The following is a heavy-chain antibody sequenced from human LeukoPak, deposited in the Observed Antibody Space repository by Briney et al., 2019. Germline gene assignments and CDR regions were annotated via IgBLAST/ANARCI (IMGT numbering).Heavy chain of an antibody. D-gene: IGHD6-19*01. J-gene: IGHJ4*02. V-gene: IGHV4-39*01. Sequence: SETLSLTCTVSGGSISSSSYYWGWIRQPPGKGLEWIGSIYYSGSTYYNPSLKSRVTISVDTSKNQFSLKLSSVTAADTAVYYCARHSAPANGWYGMDYWGQGTLVTVSS. CDR3: ARHSAPANGWYGMDY. CDR1: GGSISSSSYY. CDR2: IYYSGST.